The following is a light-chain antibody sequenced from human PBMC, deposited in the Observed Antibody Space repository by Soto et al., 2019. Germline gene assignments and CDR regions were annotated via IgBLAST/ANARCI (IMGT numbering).Light chain of an antibody. CDR3: SSYTSNSVV. V-gene: IGLV2-18*02. CDR1: SSDIGNYNR. Sequence: QSALTQPPSVSGSPGQSVTISCTGTSSDIGNYNRVSWYQQPPGTAPKLMIYEVSDRPSGVPDRFSASKSGNTASLTISGLQAEDEADYYCSSYTSNSVVFGGGTKVTVL. CDR2: EVS. J-gene: IGLJ2*01.